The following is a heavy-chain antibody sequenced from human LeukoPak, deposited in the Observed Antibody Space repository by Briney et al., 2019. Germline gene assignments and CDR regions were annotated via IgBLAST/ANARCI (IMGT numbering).Heavy chain of an antibody. D-gene: IGHD2-2*01. J-gene: IGHJ4*02. CDR1: GYTFTSYY. Sequence: SVKVSCKASGYTFTSYYMHWVRQAPGQGLEWMGGIIPIFGTANYAQKFQGRVTITADESTSTAYMELSSLRSEDTAVYYCARGDVVPAAYDYWGQGTLVTVSS. V-gene: IGHV1-69*13. CDR3: ARGDVVPAAYDY. CDR2: IIPIFGTA.